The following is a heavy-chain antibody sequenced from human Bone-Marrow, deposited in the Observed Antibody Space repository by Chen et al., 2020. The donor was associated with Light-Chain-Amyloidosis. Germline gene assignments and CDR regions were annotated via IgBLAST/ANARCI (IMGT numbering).Heavy chain of an antibody. CDR1: GYTFTSYD. Sequence: QVQLVQSGAEVKKPGASVKVSCKASGYTFTSYDINWVRQATGQGLEWMGWMNPNSGNTGYAQKFQGRVTMNRNTSISTAYMELSSLRSEDTAVYYCARGGITIFGVVIGRYYYMDVWGKGTTVTVSS. J-gene: IGHJ6*03. CDR3: ARGGITIFGVVIGRYYYMDV. CDR2: MNPNSGNT. V-gene: IGHV1-8*01. D-gene: IGHD3-3*01.